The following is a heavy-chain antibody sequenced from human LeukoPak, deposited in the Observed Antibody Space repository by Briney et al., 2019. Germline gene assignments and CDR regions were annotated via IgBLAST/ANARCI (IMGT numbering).Heavy chain of an antibody. CDR1: GYSISSGYY. CDR2: IYHSGRT. Sequence: SETLSLTCTVSGYSISSGYYWGWVRQPPGKGLEWIGSIYHSGRTFYNPSLKSRVTISVDTSKNQFSLKLTSVTAADTAVYYCAGDGGNGAFDYWGQGNLVTVSS. J-gene: IGHJ4*02. CDR3: AGDGGNGAFDY. D-gene: IGHD4-23*01. V-gene: IGHV4-38-2*02.